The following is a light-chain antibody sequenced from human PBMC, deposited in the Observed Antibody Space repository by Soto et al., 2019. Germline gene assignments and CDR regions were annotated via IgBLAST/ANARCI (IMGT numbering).Light chain of an antibody. V-gene: IGKV3-15*01. CDR3: QQYYNWPRT. CDR2: GAS. CDR1: QSVSSSY. Sequence: MTQSPSTLSASVGDRVTITCRASQSVSSSYLAWYQQKPGQAPRLLTYGASTRATGIPARFNGSGSGTEFTLTISSLQPEDFAVYYCQQYYNWPRTFGQGTKVDIK. J-gene: IGKJ1*01.